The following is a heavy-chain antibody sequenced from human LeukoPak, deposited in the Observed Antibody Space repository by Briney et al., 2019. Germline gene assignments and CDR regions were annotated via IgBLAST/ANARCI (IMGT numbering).Heavy chain of an antibody. V-gene: IGHV4-34*01. CDR2: INHSGST. CDR1: GGSFSGYY. J-gene: IGHJ4*02. D-gene: IGHD6-19*01. CDR3: ARVSGWNPLQAAHLDY. Sequence: SETLSLTCAVYGGSFSGYYWSWIRQPPGKGLEWIGEINHSGSTNYNPSLKSRVTISVDASKNQFSLKLSSVTAADTAVYYCARVSGWNPLQAAHLDYWGQGTLVTVSS.